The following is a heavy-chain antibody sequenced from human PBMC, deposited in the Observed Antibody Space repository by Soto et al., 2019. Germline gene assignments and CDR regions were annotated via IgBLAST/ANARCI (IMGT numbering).Heavy chain of an antibody. J-gene: IGHJ4*02. D-gene: IGHD6-13*01. CDR3: ARVSPAAAGDDY. Sequence: GGSLRLSCAASGFTFSSYSMNWVRQAPGEGLEWVSSISSSSSYIYYTDSVKGRFTISRDNAKNSLYLQMNSLRAEDTAVYYCARVSPAAAGDDYWGQGTLVTVSS. CDR1: GFTFSSYS. V-gene: IGHV3-21*01. CDR2: ISSSSSYI.